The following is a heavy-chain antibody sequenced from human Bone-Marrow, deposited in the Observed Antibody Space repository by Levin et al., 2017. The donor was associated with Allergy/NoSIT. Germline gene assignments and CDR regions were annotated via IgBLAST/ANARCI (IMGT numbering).Heavy chain of an antibody. D-gene: IGHD6-6*01. CDR3: ARDGLEYSKYNWFDP. CDR1: GFTFSSYW. CDR2: INSDGSST. Sequence: PGGSLRLSCAASGFTFSSYWMHWVRQAPGKGLVWVSRINSDGSSTSYADSVKGRFTISRDNAKNTLYLQMNSLRAEDTAVYYCARDGLEYSKYNWFDPWGQGTLVTVSS. J-gene: IGHJ5*02. V-gene: IGHV3-74*01.